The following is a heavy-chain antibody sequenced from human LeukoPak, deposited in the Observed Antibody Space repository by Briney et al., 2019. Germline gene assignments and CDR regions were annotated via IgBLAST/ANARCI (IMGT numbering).Heavy chain of an antibody. J-gene: IGHJ2*01. CDR2: IYHGGST. V-gene: IGHV4-4*02. Sequence: SETLSLTCAVSGGSISSYNWWSWVRQPPGKGLEWIGEIYHGGSTNYNPSLKSRVIISVGRSKNQFSLRLSSVTAADTAVYYCARERSTSGTDSDCYFDLWGRGTLVTVSS. D-gene: IGHD1-1*01. CDR3: ARERSTSGTDSDCYFDL. CDR1: GGSISSYNW.